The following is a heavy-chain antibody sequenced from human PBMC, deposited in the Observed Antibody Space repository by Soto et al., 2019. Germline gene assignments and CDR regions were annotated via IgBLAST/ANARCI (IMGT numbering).Heavy chain of an antibody. CDR3: ARDIAVAGTGYFQH. CDR1: GYTFTSYG. CDR2: ISAYNGNT. D-gene: IGHD6-19*01. Sequence: ASVKVSCKASGYTFTSYGISWGRQAPGQGLEWMGWISAYNGNTNYAQKLQGRVTMTTDTSTSTAYMELRSLRSDDTAVYYCARDIAVAGTGYFQHWGQGTLVTVSS. V-gene: IGHV1-18*01. J-gene: IGHJ1*01.